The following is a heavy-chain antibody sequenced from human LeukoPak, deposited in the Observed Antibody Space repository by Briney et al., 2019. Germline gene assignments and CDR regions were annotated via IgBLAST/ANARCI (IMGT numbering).Heavy chain of an antibody. D-gene: IGHD5-18*01. CDR3: ARLSPRYSYGYFDF. J-gene: IGHJ4*02. V-gene: IGHV4-59*01. Sequence: PSETLSLTCTVSGGSLSSYYWSWIRQPPGKGLEWIGYIHYSGSTNYNPSLNSRVTISVDTSKNQLSLKLSSVTAADTALYYCARLSPRYSYGYFDFWGQGTLVTVSS. CDR2: IHYSGST. CDR1: GGSLSSYY.